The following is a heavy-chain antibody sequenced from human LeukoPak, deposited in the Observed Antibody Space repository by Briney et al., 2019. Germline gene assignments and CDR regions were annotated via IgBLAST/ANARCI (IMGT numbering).Heavy chain of an antibody. D-gene: IGHD3-22*01. CDR3: AKVPYYYYDSSGYYYFDY. V-gene: IGHV3-30*18. Sequence: GRSLRLSCAASGFTFSSYGMHWVRQAPGKGLEWVSVISYDGSNKYYADSVKGRFTISRDNSKNTLYLQMNSLRAEDTAVYYCAKVPYYYYDSSGYYYFDYWGQGTLVTVSS. CDR1: GFTFSSYG. J-gene: IGHJ4*02. CDR2: ISYDGSNK.